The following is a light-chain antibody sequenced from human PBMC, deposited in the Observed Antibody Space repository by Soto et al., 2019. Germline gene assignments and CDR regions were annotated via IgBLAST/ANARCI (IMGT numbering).Light chain of an antibody. J-gene: IGKJ4*01. CDR3: QQYGSSPLT. V-gene: IGKV3-20*01. CDR2: GAS. CDR1: QSISSSTY. Sequence: IVLTQSPGTLSLSPGERATLSCRTSQSISSSTYLAWYQQKPGQAPRLLIYGASSRATGIPDRFSGSGYGTDFALTISRLEPEDVAVYYCQQYGSSPLTFGGETKVEIK.